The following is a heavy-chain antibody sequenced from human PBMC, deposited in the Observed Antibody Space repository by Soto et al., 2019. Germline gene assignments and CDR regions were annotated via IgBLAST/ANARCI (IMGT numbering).Heavy chain of an antibody. Sequence: PGGSLRLSCAASGFTFRSYATHWVRQAPGKGLEWVAVISYDGRDKKHADSVKGRFTISRDNSNNMVYLQMNSLRAEDTAVYYCARDASTGAADYYFDYWGQGTPVTVSS. CDR1: GFTFRSYA. V-gene: IGHV3-30*04. CDR3: ARDASTGAADYYFDY. D-gene: IGHD4-17*01. J-gene: IGHJ4*02. CDR2: ISYDGRDK.